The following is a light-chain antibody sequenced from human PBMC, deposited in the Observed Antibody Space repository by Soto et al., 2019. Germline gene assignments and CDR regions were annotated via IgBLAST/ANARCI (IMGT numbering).Light chain of an antibody. V-gene: IGLV2-14*02. CDR2: EGS. CDR3: SLYRSGSTI. CDR1: SSDVGSYNL. Sequence: QSALTQPASVSGSPGQSITISCTGTSSDVGSYNLVSWYQQHPGKAPKLMIYEGSKRPSGVSNRFSGSKSGSTASLTISGLQAEDEADYYCSLYRSGSTIFGGGTQLTVL. J-gene: IGLJ2*01.